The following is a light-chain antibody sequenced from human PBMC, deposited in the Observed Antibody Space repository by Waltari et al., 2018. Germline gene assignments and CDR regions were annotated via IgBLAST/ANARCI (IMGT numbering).Light chain of an antibody. CDR2: KAS. Sequence: IQVTQSPSTLSASVGDRVTITCRASQRISTWMAWYQQKPGKAPKLLIYKASGLEGGVPSRFSGSGSGTDFTLTISSLQPEDFATYYCQQYGSLWTFGQGTKVELK. V-gene: IGKV1-5*03. CDR3: QQYGSLWT. CDR1: QRISTW. J-gene: IGKJ1*01.